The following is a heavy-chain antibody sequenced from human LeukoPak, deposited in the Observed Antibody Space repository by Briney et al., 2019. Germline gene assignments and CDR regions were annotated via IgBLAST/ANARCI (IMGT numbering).Heavy chain of an antibody. Sequence: GGSLRLSCAASGFTFSSYAMSWVRQAPGKGLEWVSAISGSGGSTYYADSVKGRFTISRDNSKNTLYLQMNSLRAEDTAVYYCAKVDYYDSSGYYLGLGYWGQGTLVTVSS. J-gene: IGHJ4*02. CDR1: GFTFSSYA. D-gene: IGHD3-22*01. V-gene: IGHV3-23*01. CDR3: AKVDYYDSSGYYLGLGY. CDR2: ISGSGGST.